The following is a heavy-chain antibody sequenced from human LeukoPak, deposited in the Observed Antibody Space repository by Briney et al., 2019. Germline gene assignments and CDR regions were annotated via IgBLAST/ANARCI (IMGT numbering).Heavy chain of an antibody. Sequence: SETLSLTCAVSGGSFTSSTYYWTWIRQHPGKGLEWIGFIHYTENTYYNPSLKSRLSISLDTSKNQFSLELTSVTAADTAIYYCARAAIHDYADYERGDAFDFWGQGKMVIVSS. V-gene: IGHV4-31*11. CDR2: IHYTENT. CDR3: ARAAIHDYADYERGDAFDF. D-gene: IGHD4-17*01. J-gene: IGHJ3*01. CDR1: GGSFTSSTYY.